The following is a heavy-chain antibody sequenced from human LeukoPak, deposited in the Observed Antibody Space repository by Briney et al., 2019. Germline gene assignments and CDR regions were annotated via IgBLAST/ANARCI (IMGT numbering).Heavy chain of an antibody. CDR1: GGSISSYY. CDR3: ARRRVCSGGSCGAFDI. CDR2: IYTSGST. Sequence: SETLSLTCTVSGGSISSYYWSWLRQPAGKGLEWIGRIYTSGSTNYNPSLKSRVTMSVDTSKNQFSLKLSSVTAADTAVYYCARRRVCSGGSCGAFDIWGQGTVVTVSS. J-gene: IGHJ3*02. D-gene: IGHD2-15*01. V-gene: IGHV4-4*07.